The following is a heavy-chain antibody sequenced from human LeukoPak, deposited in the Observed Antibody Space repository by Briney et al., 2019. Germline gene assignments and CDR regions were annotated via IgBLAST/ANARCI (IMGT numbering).Heavy chain of an antibody. D-gene: IGHD2-2*01. CDR1: GYTFTGYY. CDR3: ARADSVPAGDYHYWYMDV. Sequence: ASVKVSCKASGYTFTGYYMHWVRQDFRQGLQWMGWINPNSGDTEYAQKFQGRVTMTRDTSISTVYMELSSLRSDDTAVYYCARADSVPAGDYHYWYMDVWGKGTTVTVSS. V-gene: IGHV1-2*02. J-gene: IGHJ6*03. CDR2: INPNSGDT.